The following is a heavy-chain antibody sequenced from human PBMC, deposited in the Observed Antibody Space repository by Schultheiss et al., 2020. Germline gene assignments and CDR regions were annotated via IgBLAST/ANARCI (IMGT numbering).Heavy chain of an antibody. D-gene: IGHD3-3*01. Sequence: SETLSLTCTVSGGSISSSSYYWGWIRQPPGKGLEWIGSIYYSGSTYYNPSLKSRVTISVDTSKNQFSLKLSSVTAADTAVYYCARNRYYDFWSGYPSYYYYYGMDVWGQGTTVTVSS. CDR1: GGSISSSSYY. V-gene: IGHV4-39*01. CDR3: ARNRYYDFWSGYPSYYYYYGMDV. J-gene: IGHJ6*02. CDR2: IYYSGST.